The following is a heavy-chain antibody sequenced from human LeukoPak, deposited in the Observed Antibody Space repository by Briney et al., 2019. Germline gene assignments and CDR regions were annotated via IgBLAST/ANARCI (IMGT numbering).Heavy chain of an antibody. CDR3: ARVRYRSDYYYYYYMDV. D-gene: IGHD6-19*01. CDR1: GYSISSGYF. CDR2: IYYSGST. V-gene: IGHV4-38-2*02. J-gene: IGHJ6*03. Sequence: SETLSLTCTVSGYSISSGYFWGWIRQPPGKGLEWIGSIYYSGSTYYNPSLKSRVTISVDTSKNQFSLKLSSVTAADTAVYYCARVRYRSDYYYYYYMDVWGKGTTVTISS.